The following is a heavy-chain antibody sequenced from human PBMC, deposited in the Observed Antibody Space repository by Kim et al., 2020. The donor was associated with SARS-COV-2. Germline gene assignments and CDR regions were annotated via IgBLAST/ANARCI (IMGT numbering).Heavy chain of an antibody. CDR3: AKMVVMDYDSYYYHYCMDI. D-gene: IGHD3-16*01. J-gene: IGHJ6*02. Sequence: GRFTISRDNSKNTLYLQMNSLRAEDTAVYYCAKMVVMDYDSYYYHYCMDIWGQGTMVTVSS. V-gene: IGHV3-23*01.